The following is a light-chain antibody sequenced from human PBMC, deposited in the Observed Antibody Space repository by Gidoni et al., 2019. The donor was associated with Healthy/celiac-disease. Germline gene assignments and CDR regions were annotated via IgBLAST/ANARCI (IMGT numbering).Light chain of an antibody. V-gene: IGKV1-33*01. CDR2: DAS. CDR1: QEISNY. Sequence: IQITQSPSSLSASVGDRVTITCQASQEISNYLNWYQQKPGKAPKLLIYDASNLETGVPSRFSGSGSGTDFTFTISSLQPEDIATYYCQQYDNLPTWTFGQGTKVEIK. J-gene: IGKJ1*01. CDR3: QQYDNLPTWT.